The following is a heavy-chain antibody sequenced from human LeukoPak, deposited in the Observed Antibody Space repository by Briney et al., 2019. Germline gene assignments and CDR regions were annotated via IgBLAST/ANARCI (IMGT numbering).Heavy chain of an antibody. V-gene: IGHV4-39*01. CDR2: IYYSGST. Sequence: SETLSLTCTVSGGSISSSSYYWGWIRQPPGKGLEWIGSIYYSGSTYHNPSLKSRVTISVDTSKNQFSLKLSSVTAADTAVYYCARPVGATSYWGQGTLVTVSS. J-gene: IGHJ4*02. CDR3: ARPVGATSY. D-gene: IGHD1-26*01. CDR1: GGSISSSSYY.